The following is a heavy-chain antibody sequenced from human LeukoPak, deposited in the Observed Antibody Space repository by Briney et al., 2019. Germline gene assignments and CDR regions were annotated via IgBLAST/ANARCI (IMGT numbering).Heavy chain of an antibody. CDR2: INPNSGGT. Sequence: ASVKVSCKASGYTFTGYYMHWVRQAPGQGLEWMGWINPNSGGTNYAQKFQGRVTMTTDTSITTAYMELSRLRSDDTAVYYCAITPTGYTYGLGFDYWGQGTLVTVSS. V-gene: IGHV1-2*02. J-gene: IGHJ4*02. CDR3: AITPTGYTYGLGFDY. D-gene: IGHD5-18*01. CDR1: GYTFTGYY.